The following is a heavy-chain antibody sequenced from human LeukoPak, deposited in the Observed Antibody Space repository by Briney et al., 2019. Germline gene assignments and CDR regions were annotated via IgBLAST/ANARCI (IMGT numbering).Heavy chain of an antibody. V-gene: IGHV3-23*01. Sequence: GGSLRLSCAASGFTFSSYAMSWVRQAPGKGVEWVSGISISGVNTFYADSVKSRFTISRDNSKNTLHLQMNSLRAEDTAVYYCFKEPGAYQLLSYWGQGTLVTVSS. J-gene: IGHJ4*02. CDR2: ISISGVNT. CDR3: FKEPGAYQLLSY. CDR1: GFTFSSYA. D-gene: IGHD2-2*01.